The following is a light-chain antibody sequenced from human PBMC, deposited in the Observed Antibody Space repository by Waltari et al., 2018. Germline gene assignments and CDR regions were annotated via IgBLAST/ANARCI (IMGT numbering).Light chain of an antibody. V-gene: IGKV3-15*01. Sequence: ETVMTQSPATLSVDPGERATLSCRASQRIKKHLPWYQQKGGQAPRLLLFDASTRATGISARFSGSGYGTEFTLTISSLQSEDFAVYYCQQYDNWPLTFGQGTRLDIK. CDR2: DAS. J-gene: IGKJ5*01. CDR3: QQYDNWPLT. CDR1: QRIKKH.